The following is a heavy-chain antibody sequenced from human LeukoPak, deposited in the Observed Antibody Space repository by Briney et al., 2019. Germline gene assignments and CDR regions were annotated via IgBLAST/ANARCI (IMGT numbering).Heavy chain of an antibody. CDR1: GFTFSSYG. D-gene: IGHD5-24*01. V-gene: IGHV3-30*02. Sequence: PGGSLRLSCAASGFTFSSYGMHWVRQAPGKGLEWAAFIRYDGSNKYYADSVKGRFTISRDNSKNTLYLQMNSLRAEDTAVYYCAKDRRDGYNNFDYWGQGTLVTVSS. CDR2: IRYDGSNK. J-gene: IGHJ4*02. CDR3: AKDRRDGYNNFDY.